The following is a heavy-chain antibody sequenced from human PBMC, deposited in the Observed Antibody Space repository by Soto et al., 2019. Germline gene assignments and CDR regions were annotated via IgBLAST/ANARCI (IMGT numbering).Heavy chain of an antibody. J-gene: IGHJ4*02. CDR1: GFTFSSYG. V-gene: IGHV3-33*01. CDR2: IWYDGSNK. CDR3: ARGGTDGDDYDDY. D-gene: IGHD3-10*01. Sequence: GGSLRLSCAASGFTFSSYGMHWVRQAPGKGLEWVAVIWYDGSNKYYADSVKGRFTISRDNSQNTLYLQMTSLRAEDTAVYYCARGGTDGDDYDDYWGQGTLVTVSS.